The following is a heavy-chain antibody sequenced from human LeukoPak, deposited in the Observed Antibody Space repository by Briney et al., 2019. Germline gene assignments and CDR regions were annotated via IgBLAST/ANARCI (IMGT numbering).Heavy chain of an antibody. CDR2: INPNSGGT. CDR3: ARDFRGYSSSWYLADFDY. J-gene: IGHJ4*02. Sequence: ASVKVFCKASGYTFTGYYMHWVRQAPGQGLEWMGWINPNSGGTNYAHKFQGRVTMTGDTSISTAYMELSRLRSDDTAVYYCARDFRGYSSSWYLADFDYWGQGTLVTVSS. V-gene: IGHV1-2*07. D-gene: IGHD6-13*01. CDR1: GYTFTGYY.